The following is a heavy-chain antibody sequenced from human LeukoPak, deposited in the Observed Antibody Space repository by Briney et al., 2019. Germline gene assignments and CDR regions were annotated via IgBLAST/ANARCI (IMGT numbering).Heavy chain of an antibody. CDR2: IYYSGST. CDR1: GGSISSSSYY. CDR3: ARPFYGSYDAFDI. V-gene: IGHV4-39*07. D-gene: IGHD3-10*01. Sequence: SETLSLTCTVSGGSISSSSYYWGWIRQPPGKGLEWIGSIYYSGSTYYNPSLKSRVTISVDTSKNQFSLKLSSVTAADTAVYYCARPFYGSYDAFDIWGQGTMVTVSS. J-gene: IGHJ3*02.